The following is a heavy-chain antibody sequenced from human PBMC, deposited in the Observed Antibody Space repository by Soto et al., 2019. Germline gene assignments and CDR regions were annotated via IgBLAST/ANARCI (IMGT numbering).Heavy chain of an antibody. D-gene: IGHD2-2*01. CDR1: GGTFSSYA. Sequence: GASVKVSCKASGGTFSSYAISWVRQAPGQGLEWMGGIIPIFGTANYAQKFQGRVTITADESTSTAHMELSSLRSEDTAVYYCARGGIVVVPDPWGFDPWGQGTLVTVSS. CDR2: IIPIFGTA. V-gene: IGHV1-69*13. J-gene: IGHJ5*02. CDR3: ARGGIVVVPDPWGFDP.